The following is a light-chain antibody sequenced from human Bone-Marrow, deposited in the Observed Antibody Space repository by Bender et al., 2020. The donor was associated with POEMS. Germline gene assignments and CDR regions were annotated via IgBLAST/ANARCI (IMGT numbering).Light chain of an antibody. V-gene: IGLV2-14*01. CDR3: SSYTNSDTPVL. Sequence: QSALTQPASVSGSPGQSITISCTGTSSDVSGFNYVSWFQQHPGKAPKLMIYDVSNRPSGVSDRFSGSKSGNTASLTISGLRPEDEADYYCSSYTNSDTPVLFGGGTKLTVL. CDR2: DVS. CDR1: SSDVSGFNY. J-gene: IGLJ2*01.